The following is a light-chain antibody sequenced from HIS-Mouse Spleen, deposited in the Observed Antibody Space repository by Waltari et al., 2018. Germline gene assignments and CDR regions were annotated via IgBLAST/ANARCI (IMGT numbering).Light chain of an antibody. V-gene: IGLV2-11*01. Sequence: QSALTQPRSVSGSPGQSVTISCTGTSSDVGGYNYVSWYQQHPGKAPKLMIYDVSKRPSGVPDRFSGSKSGNPDSLTISGLQEEDEADYCCCSYAGSYTWVFGGGTKLTVL. J-gene: IGLJ3*02. CDR1: SSDVGGYNY. CDR2: DVS. CDR3: CSYAGSYTWV.